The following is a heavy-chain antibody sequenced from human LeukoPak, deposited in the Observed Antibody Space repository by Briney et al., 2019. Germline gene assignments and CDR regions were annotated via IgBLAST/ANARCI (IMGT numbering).Heavy chain of an antibody. CDR3: ATGYTSGTRIDY. Sequence: PGGSLRLSCAASGFTFSAFSMNWVRQAPGKGLEWVSAISSSSSDIYYTDSVKGRFTIFRDNANNFLYLQVSSLRAEDTAVYYCATGYTSGTRIDYWGQGTLVSVSS. CDR1: GFTFSAFS. J-gene: IGHJ4*02. D-gene: IGHD6-19*01. CDR2: ISSSSSDI. V-gene: IGHV3-21*01.